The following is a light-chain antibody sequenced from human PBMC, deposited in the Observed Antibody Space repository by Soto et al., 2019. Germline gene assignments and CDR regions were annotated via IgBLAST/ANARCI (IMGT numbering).Light chain of an antibody. CDR3: QQCYSTPT. Sequence: DIQMTQSPSSLSASVGDRVTITCRASQSIRSYLNWYQQKPGKAPKLLIYAASSLQSGVPSRFSGSGSGTDFTLTISSLQPEDFATYYCQQCYSTPTFGQGTKLEIK. CDR2: AAS. V-gene: IGKV1-39*01. CDR1: QSIRSY. J-gene: IGKJ2*01.